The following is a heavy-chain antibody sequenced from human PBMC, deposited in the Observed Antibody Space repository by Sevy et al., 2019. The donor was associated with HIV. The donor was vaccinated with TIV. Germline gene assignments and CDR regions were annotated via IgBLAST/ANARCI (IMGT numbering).Heavy chain of an antibody. Sequence: ASVKVSCKASGGTFSSYAISWVRLAPGQGLEWMGGIIPIFGTANYAQKFQGRVTITADESTSTAYMELSSLRSEDTAVYYCARERITMIVVVITSFGMDVWGQGTTVTVSS. V-gene: IGHV1-69*13. D-gene: IGHD3-22*01. CDR1: GGTFSSYA. CDR2: IIPIFGTA. CDR3: ARERITMIVVVITSFGMDV. J-gene: IGHJ6*02.